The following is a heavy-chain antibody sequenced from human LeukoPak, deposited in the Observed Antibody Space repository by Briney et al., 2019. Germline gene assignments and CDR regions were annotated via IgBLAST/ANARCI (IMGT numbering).Heavy chain of an antibody. CDR3: APATPGTVGKYYFDY. J-gene: IGHJ4*02. Sequence: GASVKVSCKTSGYTFTGYYMHWVRQAPGQGLEWMGWINPNSGGTNYAQKFQGRVTMTRDTSVSTAYMELSRLSSDDTGVYYCAPATPGTVGKYYFDYWGQGTLVTVSP. V-gene: IGHV1-2*02. D-gene: IGHD6-13*01. CDR2: INPNSGGT. CDR1: GYTFTGYY.